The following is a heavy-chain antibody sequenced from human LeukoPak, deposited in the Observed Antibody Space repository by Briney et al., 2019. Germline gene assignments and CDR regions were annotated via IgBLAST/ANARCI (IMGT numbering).Heavy chain of an antibody. D-gene: IGHD2-21*02. CDR2: INHSGST. V-gene: IGHV4-34*01. J-gene: IGHJ4*02. CDR3: ARCAVVTASYFDY. CDR1: GGSFSGYY. Sequence: SETLSLTCAVYGGSFSGYYWSWIRQPPGKGREWIGEINHSGSTNYNPSLKSRVTISVDTSKNQFSLKLSSVTAADTAVYYCARCAVVTASYFDYWGQGTLVTVSS.